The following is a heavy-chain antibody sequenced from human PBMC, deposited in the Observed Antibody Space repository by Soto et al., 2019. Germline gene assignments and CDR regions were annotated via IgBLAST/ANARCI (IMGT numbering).Heavy chain of an antibody. V-gene: IGHV1-3*01. Sequence: QVQLVQSGAEVKKPGASVKVSCKASGYTFSSYAIHWVRQAPGQRLEWMGWINGGNGDTKYSQRFQGSDTITRDTSASTAYMEVSSLRFEDTAVDYCARDFGMIYGGIRGLPGFWGQGTLVTVSS. J-gene: IGHJ4*02. CDR1: GYTFSSYA. CDR3: ARDFGMIYGGIRGLPGF. CDR2: INGGNGDT. D-gene: IGHD3-10*01.